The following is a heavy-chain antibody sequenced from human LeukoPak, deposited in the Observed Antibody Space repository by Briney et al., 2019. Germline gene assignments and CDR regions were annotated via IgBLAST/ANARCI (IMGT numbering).Heavy chain of an antibody. Sequence: GGSLRLSCAAYGFTFSKYWLHWVRQPPGGGLVWLARINPDDKSTSYADSVKGRFTISIDDAKETLFLRMSSLTAEDTAVYYCLTIVETPIDAFDIWGQGAMVTVSS. CDR1: GFTFSKYW. D-gene: IGHD4-23*01. CDR2: INPDDKST. CDR3: LTIVETPIDAFDI. J-gene: IGHJ3*02. V-gene: IGHV3-74*01.